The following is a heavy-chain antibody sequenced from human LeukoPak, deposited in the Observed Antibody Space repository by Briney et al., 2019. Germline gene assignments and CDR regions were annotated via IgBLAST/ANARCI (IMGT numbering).Heavy chain of an antibody. D-gene: IGHD3-10*01. V-gene: IGHV1-69*06. CDR2: IIPIFGTA. J-gene: IGHJ5*02. Sequence: GASVKVSCKASDYTFTSYGISWVRQAPGQGLEWMGGIIPIFGTANYAQKFQGRVTITADKSTSTAYMELSSLRSEDTAVYYCAREPRVLLWFETTPWFDPWGQETLVTVSS. CDR3: AREPRVLLWFETTPWFDP. CDR1: DYTFTSYG.